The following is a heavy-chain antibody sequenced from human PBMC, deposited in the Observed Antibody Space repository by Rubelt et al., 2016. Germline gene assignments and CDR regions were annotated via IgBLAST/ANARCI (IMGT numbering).Heavy chain of an antibody. V-gene: IGHV3-33*01. Sequence: VQLVESGGGVVQPGRSLRLSCAASGFTFNTYGFHWVRQAPGKGLEWVAVIWFDGSEDYYRDSVKGRFTVSRDDSKNTLYLQMNWPRAEDTAVYYCTRGPSGTYHFDFWGQGTLVTDSS. D-gene: IGHD1-26*01. CDR3: TRGPSGTYHFDF. CDR2: IWFDGSED. CDR1: GFTFNTYG. J-gene: IGHJ4*02.